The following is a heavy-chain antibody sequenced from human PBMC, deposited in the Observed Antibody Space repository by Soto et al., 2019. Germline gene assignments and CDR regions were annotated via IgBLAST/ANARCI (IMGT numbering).Heavy chain of an antibody. CDR1: GFTFSSYS. V-gene: IGHV3-21*01. CDR3: ARDQPGYSYGYGLGY. J-gene: IGHJ4*02. D-gene: IGHD5-18*01. Sequence: PGGSLRLSCSASGFTFSSYSMNWVRQAPGKGLEWVSSISSSSSYIYYADTVKGRFTISRDNAKNSLYLQMNSLRAEDTAVYYCARDQPGYSYGYGLGYWGQGT. CDR2: ISSSSSYI.